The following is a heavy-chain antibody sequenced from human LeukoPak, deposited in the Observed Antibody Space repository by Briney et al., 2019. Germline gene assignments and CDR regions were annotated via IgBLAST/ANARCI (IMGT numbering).Heavy chain of an antibody. J-gene: IGHJ4*02. CDR1: GGSISSYS. D-gene: IGHD5-24*01. CDR2: VYDGGST. Sequence: SETLSLTCTVSGGSISSYSWSWIRQPPGKGLEWIGLVYDGGSTYYNPSLKSRVTISLDTSKDQVSLNLNSVTSPDTAVYYCARAGPRRDGYNFDCWGQGTLVTVSS. V-gene: IGHV4-59*01. CDR3: ARAGPRRDGYNFDC.